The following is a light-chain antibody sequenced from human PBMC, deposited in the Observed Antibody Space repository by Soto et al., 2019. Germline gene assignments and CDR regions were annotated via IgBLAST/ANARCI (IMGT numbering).Light chain of an antibody. Sequence: QTVVTQEPSLTVSPGGTATLTCAASSGAVTSDYFPNWFQQKPGQAPRALIYATSFKHSWTPARFSGSLLGGKAALTLSGVQPEDEAEYYCLLYYGGGYVFGTGTKLTVL. CDR1: SGAVTSDYF. V-gene: IGLV7-43*01. CDR2: ATS. CDR3: LLYYGGGYV. J-gene: IGLJ1*01.